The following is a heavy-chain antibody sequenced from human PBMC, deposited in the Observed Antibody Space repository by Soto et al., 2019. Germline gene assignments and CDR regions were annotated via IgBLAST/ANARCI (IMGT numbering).Heavy chain of an antibody. CDR3: ARGYYYGSGRPTPGGMDV. D-gene: IGHD3-10*01. J-gene: IGHJ6*02. Sequence: QVHLVQSGAEVKKPGASVKVSCKASGYTFTNYDINCVRQAPGQGLEWMGWISTYTGNTNYAQKLKGRVTMTTDTSTSTAYMELRSLRSDDTSVYYCARGYYYGSGRPTPGGMDVWGQGPTVTVSS. CDR2: ISTYTGNT. CDR1: GYTFTNYD. V-gene: IGHV1-18*01.